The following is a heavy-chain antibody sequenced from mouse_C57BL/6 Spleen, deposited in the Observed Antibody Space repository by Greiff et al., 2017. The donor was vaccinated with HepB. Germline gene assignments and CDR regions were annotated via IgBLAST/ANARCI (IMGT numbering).Heavy chain of an antibody. Sequence: QVQLQQSGAELMKPGASVKLSCKATGYTFTGYWIEWVKQRPGHGLEWIGEILPGSGSTNYNAKFKGKATFTADTSSNTAYMQLSSLTTEDSAIYYCASGGYDTGGQGTTLTVAS. D-gene: IGHD2-2*01. J-gene: IGHJ2*01. CDR3: ASGGYDT. V-gene: IGHV1-9*01. CDR1: GYTFTGYW. CDR2: ILPGSGST.